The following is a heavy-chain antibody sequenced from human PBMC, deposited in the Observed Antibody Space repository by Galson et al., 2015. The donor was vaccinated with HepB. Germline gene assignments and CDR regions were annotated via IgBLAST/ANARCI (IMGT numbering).Heavy chain of an antibody. CDR1: PYTFTKYY. CDR2: INPNSGRT. J-gene: IGHJ5*01. CDR3: ARAVVPAAPSDS. D-gene: IGHD2-2*01. Sequence: SVKVSYKASPYTFTKYYIHWVRQAPGQGLQWVGWINPNSGRTNYAPNLQDRVTMSRDTSINTVYMDLSSLRSDDSAIYFCARAVVPAAPSDSWGQRTLVTVSS. V-gene: IGHV1-2*02.